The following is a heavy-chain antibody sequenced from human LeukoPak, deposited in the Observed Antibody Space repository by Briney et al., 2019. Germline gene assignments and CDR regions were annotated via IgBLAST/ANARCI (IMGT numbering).Heavy chain of an antibody. CDR2: INHSGST. Sequence: SETLSLTCAVYGGSFSGYYWSWIRQPPGKGLEWIGEINHSGSTNYNPSLKSRVTISVDTSKNQFSLKLSSVTAADTAVYYCARGGSSGYYYRSVLNWFDPWGQGTLVTVSS. D-gene: IGHD3-22*01. CDR1: GGSFSGYY. V-gene: IGHV4-34*01. CDR3: ARGGSSGYYYRSVLNWFDP. J-gene: IGHJ5*02.